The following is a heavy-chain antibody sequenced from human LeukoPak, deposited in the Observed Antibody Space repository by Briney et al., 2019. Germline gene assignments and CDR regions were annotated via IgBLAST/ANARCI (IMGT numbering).Heavy chain of an antibody. CDR2: ISGSGGST. J-gene: IGHJ4*02. CDR3: ARDYYGSGSYRDY. CDR1: GFTFSSYA. D-gene: IGHD3-10*01. V-gene: IGHV3-23*01. Sequence: GGSLRLSCAASGFTFSSYAMSWVRQAPGKGLEWVSAISGSGGSTYYADSVKGRFTISRDNAKNTLYLQMNSLRAEDTAVYYCARDYYGSGSYRDYWGQGTLVTVSS.